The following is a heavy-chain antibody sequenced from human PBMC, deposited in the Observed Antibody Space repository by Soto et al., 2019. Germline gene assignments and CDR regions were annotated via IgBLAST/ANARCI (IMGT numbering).Heavy chain of an antibody. J-gene: IGHJ4*02. CDR2: MNPNSGDT. D-gene: IGHD2-21*02. Sequence: QVQLVQSGAEVKKPGASVKVSCKASGYTFTSYDINWVRQATGQGLEWMGWMNPNSGDTGYAQKFQGRVTMTMNTPIISAYMALSSLRSEVTAVYYCARTTHSTVVTPRPCDCWGQGTLVTVSS. CDR3: ARTTHSTVVTPRPCDC. V-gene: IGHV1-8*01. CDR1: GYTFTSYD.